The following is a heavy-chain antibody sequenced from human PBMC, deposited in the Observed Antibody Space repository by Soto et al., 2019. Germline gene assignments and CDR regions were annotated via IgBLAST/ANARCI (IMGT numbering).Heavy chain of an antibody. CDR2: LSRGDER. V-gene: IGHV4-4*02. CDR1: GAPITTTKW. Sequence: QVQLQESGPGLVKPSETLSLTCTVSGAPITTTKWWAWVRLPPGKGLEWIGELSRGDERSSNPSLAGRFTISLDKSSNHLSLKLTSVTAADTAIFYFATQTISAAWGGWGRGTSVTVSS. CDR3: ATQTISAAWGG. J-gene: IGHJ4*01. D-gene: IGHD3-16*01.